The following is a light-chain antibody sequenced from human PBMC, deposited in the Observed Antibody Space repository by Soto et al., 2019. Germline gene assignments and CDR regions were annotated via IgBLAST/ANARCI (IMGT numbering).Light chain of an antibody. J-gene: IGLJ1*01. Sequence: SYELTQPPSVSVSPGQTASITCSGDKLGDKYACWYQQKPGQSPVLVIYEDIKRPSGIPERFSGSKSGNTATLTISGTQAMDEDDYYCQAWDSSAYVFGTGTKVTV. CDR3: QAWDSSAYV. CDR2: EDI. V-gene: IGLV3-1*01. CDR1: KLGDKY.